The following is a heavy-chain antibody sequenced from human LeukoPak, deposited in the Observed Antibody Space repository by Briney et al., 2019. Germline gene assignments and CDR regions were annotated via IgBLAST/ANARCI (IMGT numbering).Heavy chain of an antibody. Sequence: PGGSLRLSCAASGFTFSSYAMSWVRQAPGKGLEWVSAISGSGGSTYYADSVKGRFTISRDNSKNTLYLQMDSLRAEDTAVYYCANLYVADMIVVVIRAGYDAFDIWGQGTMVTVSS. CDR3: ANLYVADMIVVVIRAGYDAFDI. V-gene: IGHV3-23*01. CDR2: ISGSGGST. J-gene: IGHJ3*02. D-gene: IGHD3-22*01. CDR1: GFTFSSYA.